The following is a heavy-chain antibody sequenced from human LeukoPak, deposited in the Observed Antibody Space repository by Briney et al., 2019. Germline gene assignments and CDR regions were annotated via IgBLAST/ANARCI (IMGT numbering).Heavy chain of an antibody. CDR3: ARGSVIVDY. V-gene: IGHV4-34*01. CDR2: INHSGST. D-gene: IGHD4-11*01. CDR1: GGSFSGYY. J-gene: IGHJ4*02. Sequence: SETLSLTCAVYGGSFSGYYWSWIRQPPGKGPEWIGEINHSGSTNYNPSLKSRVTISVDTSKNQFSLKLSSVTAADTAVYYCARGSVIVDYWGQGTLVTVSS.